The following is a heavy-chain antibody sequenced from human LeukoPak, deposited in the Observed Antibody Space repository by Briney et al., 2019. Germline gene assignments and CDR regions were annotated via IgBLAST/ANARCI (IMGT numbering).Heavy chain of an antibody. V-gene: IGHV4-39*07. CDR1: GGSISSSSYY. CDR3: ARLSTVTTSFDY. J-gene: IGHJ4*02. CDR2: IYYSGST. D-gene: IGHD4-17*01. Sequence: KPSETLSLTCTVSGGSISSSSYYWGWIRQPPGKGLEWIGSIYYSGSTYYNPSLKSRVTISVDTSKNQFSLKLSSVTAADTAVYYCARLSTVTTSFDYWGQGTLVTVSS.